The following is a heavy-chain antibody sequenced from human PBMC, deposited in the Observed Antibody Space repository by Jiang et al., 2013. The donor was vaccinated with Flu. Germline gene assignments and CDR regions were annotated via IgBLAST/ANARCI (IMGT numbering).Heavy chain of an antibody. CDR2: INAGNADT. CDR1: GYIFTDFA. J-gene: IGHJ4*02. CDR3: GRPTTGTYFDF. V-gene: IGHV1-3*01. D-gene: IGHD1-1*01. Sequence: GAEVKKPGASVKVSCKASGYIFTDFAIHWVRQAPGQRLEWMGWINAGNADTKYSQKFQGRVTLTRDKSASTAYMDLSSLTSEDTAVYYCGRPTTGTYFDFWGQGTLVTVSS.